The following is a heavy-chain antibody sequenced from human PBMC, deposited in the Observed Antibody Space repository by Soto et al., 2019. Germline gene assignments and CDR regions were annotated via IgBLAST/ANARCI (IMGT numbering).Heavy chain of an antibody. V-gene: IGHV3-21*01. J-gene: IGHJ3*02. D-gene: IGHD6-19*01. CDR3: ARYSSGWGDAFDI. CDR1: GFTFSSYS. Sequence: EVQLVESGGGLVKPGGSLRLSCAASGFTFSSYSMNWVRQAPGKGLEWVSSISSSSSYIYYADSVKGRFTISRDNAKNSLYLQMNSLRAEDTAVYYCARYSSGWGDAFDIWGQGTMVTVSS. CDR2: ISSSSSYI.